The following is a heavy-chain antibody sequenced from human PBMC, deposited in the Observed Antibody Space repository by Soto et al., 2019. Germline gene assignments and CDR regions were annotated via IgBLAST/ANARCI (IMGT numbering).Heavy chain of an antibody. CDR2: IWYDGSNK. V-gene: IGHV3-33*01. Sequence: GGSLRLSCAASGFTFSSYGMHWVRQAPGKGLEWVAVIWYDGSNKYYADSVKGRFTISRDNSKNTLYLQMNSLRAEDTAVYYCARGVWELLSGGYYFDYWGQGTLVTVSS. J-gene: IGHJ4*02. CDR3: ARGVWELLSGGYYFDY. D-gene: IGHD1-26*01. CDR1: GFTFSSYG.